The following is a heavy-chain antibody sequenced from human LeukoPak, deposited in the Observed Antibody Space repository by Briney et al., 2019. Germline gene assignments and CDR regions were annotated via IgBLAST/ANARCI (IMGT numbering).Heavy chain of an antibody. D-gene: IGHD6-6*01. V-gene: IGHV1-2*06. Sequence: ASVKVSCKGSGYTFTGYYMHWVRQAPGQGLEWMGRINPNSGGTNYAQKFQGRVTMTRDTSISTAYMELSRLRSDDTAAYYCARSSSASRDDYWGQGTLVTVSS. CDR2: INPNSGGT. CDR1: GYTFTGYY. J-gene: IGHJ4*02. CDR3: ARSSSASRDDY.